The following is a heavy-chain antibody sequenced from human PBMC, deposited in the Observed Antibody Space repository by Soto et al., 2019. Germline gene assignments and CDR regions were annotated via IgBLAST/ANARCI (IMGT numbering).Heavy chain of an antibody. J-gene: IGHJ6*02. CDR3: ASPRGDLGRGVNDYGMDV. CDR2: IIPIFGTA. CDR1: GGTFSSYA. Sequence: QVQLVQSGAEVKKPGSSVKVSCKASGGTFSSYAISWVRQAPGQGLEWMGGIIPIFGTANYAQKFQGRVTITADDSSSTAYMELSSLRSEDTAVYYCASPRGDLGRGVNDYGMDVWGQGTTVTVSS. V-gene: IGHV1-69*01. D-gene: IGHD7-27*01.